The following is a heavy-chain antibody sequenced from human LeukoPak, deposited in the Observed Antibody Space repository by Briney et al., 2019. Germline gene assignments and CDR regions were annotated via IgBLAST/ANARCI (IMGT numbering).Heavy chain of an antibody. V-gene: IGHV4-59*01. CDR3: ARAVGGAVGY. CDR1: GGSISTYY. J-gene: IGHJ4*02. Sequence: SETLSLTCTVPGGSISTYYWSWIRQTPGKGLEWIGHIYYSGSTNYNPSLTSRVTISVDTSKNQFSLKLSAVTAADTAVYYCARAVGGAVGYWGQGTLVTVSS. D-gene: IGHD1-26*01. CDR2: IYYSGST.